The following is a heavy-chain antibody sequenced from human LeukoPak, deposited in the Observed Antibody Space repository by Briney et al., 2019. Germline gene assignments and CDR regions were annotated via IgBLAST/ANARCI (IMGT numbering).Heavy chain of an antibody. D-gene: IGHD2-2*01. CDR3: AKVVVPAGHRWLVPYYFDY. CDR2: ISGSGGST. J-gene: IGHJ4*02. V-gene: IGHV3-23*01. CDR1: GFTFSSYA. Sequence: GGSLRLSCAASGFTFSSYAMSWVRQAPGKGLEWVSAISGSGGSTYYADSVKGRFTISRDNSKNTLYLQMNSLRAEDTAVYYCAKVVVPAGHRWLVPYYFDYWGQGTLVTVSS.